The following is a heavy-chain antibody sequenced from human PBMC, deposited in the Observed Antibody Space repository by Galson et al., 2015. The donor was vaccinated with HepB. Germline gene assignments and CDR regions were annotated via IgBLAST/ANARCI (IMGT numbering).Heavy chain of an antibody. D-gene: IGHD6-13*01. CDR2: ISGSGGST. J-gene: IGHJ1*01. V-gene: IGHV3-23*01. CDR1: GFTFSSYA. CDR3: AKGRGGIAAAPYFQH. Sequence: SLRLSCAASGFTFSSYAMSWVRQAPGKGLEWVSAISGSGGSTYYADSVKGRLTISRDNSKNTLYLQMNSLRAEDTAVYYCAKGRGGIAAAPYFQHWGQGTLVTVSS.